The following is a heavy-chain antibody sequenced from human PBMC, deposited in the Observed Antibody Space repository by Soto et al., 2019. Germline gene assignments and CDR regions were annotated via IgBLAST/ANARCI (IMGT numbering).Heavy chain of an antibody. D-gene: IGHD1-1*01. CDR2: IYYSGST. J-gene: IGHJ6*03. CDR3: ARRLEFSYYYYYMDV. Sequence: QLQLQESGPGLVKPSETLSLTCTVSGGSISSSSYYWGWIRQPPGKGLEWIGSIYYSGSTYYNPSLKSRVTISVDTSKNQFSLKLSSVTAADTAVYYCARRLEFSYYYYYMDVWGKGTTVTVSS. CDR1: GGSISSSSYY. V-gene: IGHV4-39*01.